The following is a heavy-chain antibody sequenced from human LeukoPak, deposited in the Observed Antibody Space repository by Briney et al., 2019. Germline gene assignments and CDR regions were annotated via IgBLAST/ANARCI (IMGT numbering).Heavy chain of an antibody. V-gene: IGHV1-8*01. CDR3: ARDLRAAAAGAREDAFDI. CDR2: MDTNSDNT. CDR1: GYTFISYD. D-gene: IGHD6-13*01. J-gene: IGHJ3*02. Sequence: GASVKVSCKASGYTFISYDIHWVRQATGQGLEWMGWMDTNSDNTVYAEKFQGRVTMTRNTSISTAYMELRGLRSEDTAVYYCARDLRAAAAGAREDAFDIWGQGTMVTVSS.